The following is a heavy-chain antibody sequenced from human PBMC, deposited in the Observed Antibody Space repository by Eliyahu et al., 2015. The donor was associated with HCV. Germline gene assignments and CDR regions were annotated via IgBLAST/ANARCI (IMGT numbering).Heavy chain of an antibody. J-gene: IGHJ6*02. CDR3: ARGDMKGDCSSSNCLELGMDV. V-gene: IGHV4-30-4*01. Sequence: QVQLQESGPGLVKPSQTLSLTCTVSGGSISSGAYHWNWIRQPPGKGLEWIGYIYYNVYTYYNPSLKSRLTISVETSMNQFSLKLASVTAADTAVYYCARGDMKGDCSSSNCLELGMDVWGRGTTVTVSS. D-gene: IGHD2-2*01. CDR1: GGSISSGAYH. CDR2: IYYNVYT.